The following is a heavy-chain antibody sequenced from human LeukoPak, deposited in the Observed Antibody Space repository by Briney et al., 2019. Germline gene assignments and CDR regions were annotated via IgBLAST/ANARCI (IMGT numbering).Heavy chain of an antibody. CDR3: ARERYYYDSSGAFDY. J-gene: IGHJ4*02. CDR2: IYRSGST. D-gene: IGHD3-22*01. Sequence: PSETLSLTCTVSGYSINSGYYWVWIRQPPGKGLEWIGSIYRSGSTNYNPSLKSRVTISVDTSKNQFSLKVSSVTAADTAVYYCARERYYYDSSGAFDYWGQGTLVTVSS. CDR1: GYSINSGYY. V-gene: IGHV4-38-2*02.